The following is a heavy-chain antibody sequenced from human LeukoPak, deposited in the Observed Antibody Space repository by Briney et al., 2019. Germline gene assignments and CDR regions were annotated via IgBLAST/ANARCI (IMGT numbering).Heavy chain of an antibody. CDR3: ARLTAVAGHPGAFDI. J-gene: IGHJ3*02. Sequence: SETLSLTCNVSGGSIGGHTFYWDWIRQPPGKGLEWIATIYYNGNTFYNPSLKSRVAISIDMSKSHFSLHMSSVTAADSAVYYCARLTAVAGHPGAFDIWGPGTMVTVSS. D-gene: IGHD6-19*01. CDR1: GGSIGGHTFY. CDR2: IYYNGNT. V-gene: IGHV4-39*02.